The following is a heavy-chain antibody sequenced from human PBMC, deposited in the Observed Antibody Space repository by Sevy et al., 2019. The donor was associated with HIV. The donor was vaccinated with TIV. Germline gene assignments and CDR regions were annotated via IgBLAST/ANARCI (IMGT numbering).Heavy chain of an antibody. CDR2: VIPVFNMS. Sequence: ASVKVSCKASGGTFSNYAISWVRQAPGQGLEWMGGVIPVFNMSNYSQKFQGRVTITADESTITAYMGVTSLRSDDTAIYYCGRGVDVVVSITLYYAMGVWGQGTTVTVSS. D-gene: IGHD5-12*01. V-gene: IGHV1-69*13. CDR3: GRGVDVVVSITLYYAMGV. CDR1: GGTFSNYA. J-gene: IGHJ6*02.